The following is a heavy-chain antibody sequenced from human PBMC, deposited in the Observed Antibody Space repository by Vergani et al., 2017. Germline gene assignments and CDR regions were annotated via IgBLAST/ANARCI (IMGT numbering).Heavy chain of an antibody. CDR3: AGDRTIVRGVPDY. V-gene: IGHV1-18*04. CDR1: GYTFTSYG. D-gene: IGHD3-10*01. J-gene: IGHJ4*02. CDR2: ISAYNGNT. Sequence: QVQLVQSGAEVKKPGASVKVSCKASGYTFTSYGISWVRQAPGQGLEWMGWISAYNGNTNSAQKLQGRVTMTTDTSTSTAYVELRSLRSADTLVYYCAGDRTIVRGVPDYWGQGTLVTVSS.